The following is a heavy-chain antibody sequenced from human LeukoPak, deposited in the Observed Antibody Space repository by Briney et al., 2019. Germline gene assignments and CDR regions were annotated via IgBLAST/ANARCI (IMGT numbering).Heavy chain of an antibody. CDR3: ARDGGIGDYYFDY. J-gene: IGHJ4*02. Sequence: SETLSLTCTVSGGSISSYYWSWIRQPPGKGLEWIGYIYYSGSTNYNPSLKSRDTISVDTSKNQFSLKLSSVTAADTAVYYCARDGGIGDYYFDYWGQGTLVTVSS. CDR1: GGSISSYY. CDR2: IYYSGST. V-gene: IGHV4-59*01. D-gene: IGHD3-16*01.